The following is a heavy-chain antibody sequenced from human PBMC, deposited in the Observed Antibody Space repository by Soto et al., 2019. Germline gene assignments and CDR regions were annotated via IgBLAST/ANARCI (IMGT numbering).Heavy chain of an antibody. D-gene: IGHD6-6*01. CDR2: IYPGDSDT. CDR3: ARHISSCLSPDY. J-gene: IGHJ4*02. V-gene: IGHV5-51*01. CDR1: GYSFTSYW. Sequence: PAESLMISCKGSGYSFTSYWIGWVRQMAGKGLEWMGIIYPGDSDTRYIPSFQGQVTISADKSISTAYLQWTSLKSSDTAMHYCARHISSCLSPDYWGQGTLVTVSS.